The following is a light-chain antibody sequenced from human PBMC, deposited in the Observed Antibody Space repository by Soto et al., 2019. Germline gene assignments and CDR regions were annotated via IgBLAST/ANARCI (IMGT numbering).Light chain of an antibody. Sequence: IVLTQSPGPLSLSPGARATLSCRASQSVSSGYLAGYQQKPGQAPRLLIYGASSRATGIPDRFSGSGSGTDFTLTISRLEPEDFAVYYCQQYGSSPRTFGQGTKVDIK. V-gene: IGKV3-20*01. CDR2: GAS. J-gene: IGKJ1*01. CDR1: QSVSSGY. CDR3: QQYGSSPRT.